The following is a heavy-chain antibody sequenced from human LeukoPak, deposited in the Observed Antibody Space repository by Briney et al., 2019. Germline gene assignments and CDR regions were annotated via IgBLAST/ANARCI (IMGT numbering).Heavy chain of an antibody. V-gene: IGHV1-2*02. Sequence: ASVKVSCKASGYTFTGYYTHWVRQAPGQGLEWMGWINPNSGGTNYAQKFQGRVTMTRDTSISTAYMELSRLRSDDTAVYYCARAPGDSSSSPYYYYYYYMDVWGKGTTVTVSS. D-gene: IGHD6-6*01. CDR1: GYTFTGYY. J-gene: IGHJ6*03. CDR3: ARAPGDSSSSPYYYYYYYMDV. CDR2: INPNSGGT.